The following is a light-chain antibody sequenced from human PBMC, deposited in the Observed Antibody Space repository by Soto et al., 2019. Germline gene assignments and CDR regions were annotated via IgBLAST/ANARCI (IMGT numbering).Light chain of an antibody. V-gene: IGKV1-9*01. J-gene: IGKJ1*01. CDR2: TAS. CDR3: QQLNNYPRT. Sequence: DIQLTQSPSTLSAAVGDSATITCRASQGISSYLAWYQQKPGKAPKLLISTASTLQSGVPSRFSGSGSGTEFTLTISSLQPEEFATYYCQQLNNYPRTFGQGTKVDIK. CDR1: QGISSY.